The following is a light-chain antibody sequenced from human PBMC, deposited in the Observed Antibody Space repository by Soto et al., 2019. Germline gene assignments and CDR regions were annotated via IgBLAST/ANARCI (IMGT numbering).Light chain of an antibody. CDR3: NSFTTSSTYV. V-gene: IGLV2-14*03. CDR1: TSDVGRYNY. Sequence: QSALTKPASVNGAPGQSISISCTGTTSDVGRYNYVSWYQQHPGEAPKLMIYDVSYRPSWVSNRFSGSKSGITASLTISGLQAEDEADYYCNSFTTSSTYVFGTGTKVTVL. CDR2: DVS. J-gene: IGLJ1*01.